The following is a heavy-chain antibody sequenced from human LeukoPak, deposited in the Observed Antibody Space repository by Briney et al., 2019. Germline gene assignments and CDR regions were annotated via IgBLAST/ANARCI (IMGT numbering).Heavy chain of an antibody. CDR3: AKDRRGFGAAAGTVDY. Sequence: GRSLRLSCAASGFTFSSYAMHWVRQAPGKGLEWVAFIRYDGSNKYYADSVKGRFTISRDNSKNTLYLQMNSLRAEDTAVYYCAKDRRGFGAAAGTVDYWGQGTLVTVPS. J-gene: IGHJ4*02. CDR1: GFTFSSYA. CDR2: IRYDGSNK. V-gene: IGHV3-30*02. D-gene: IGHD6-13*01.